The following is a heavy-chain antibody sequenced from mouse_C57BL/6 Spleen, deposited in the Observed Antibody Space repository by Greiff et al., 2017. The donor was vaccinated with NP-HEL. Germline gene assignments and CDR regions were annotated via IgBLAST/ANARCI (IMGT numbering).Heavy chain of an antibody. CDR3: ARNLYGNYGAMDY. CDR1: GYAFSSSW. J-gene: IGHJ4*01. CDR2: IYPGDGDT. Sequence: VQGVESGPELVKPGASVKISCKASGYAFSSSWMNWVKQRPGKGLEWIGRIYPGDGDTNYNGKFKGKATLTADKSSSTAYMQLSSLTSEDSAVYFCARNLYGNYGAMDYWGQGTSVTVSS. V-gene: IGHV1-82*01. D-gene: IGHD2-1*01.